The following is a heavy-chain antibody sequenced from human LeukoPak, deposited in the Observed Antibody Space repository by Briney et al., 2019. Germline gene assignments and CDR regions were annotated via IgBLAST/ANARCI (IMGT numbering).Heavy chain of an antibody. J-gene: IGHJ4*02. CDR1: GFTFSSYG. D-gene: IGHD2-2*01. CDR2: ISYDGSNK. Sequence: GRSLRLSCAASGFTFSSYGMHWVRQAPGKGLEWVAVISYDGSNKYYADSVKGRFTISRDNSKNTLYLQMNSLRAEDTAVYYCAKVGSRYCSSTSCPEDYWGQGTLVTVSS. V-gene: IGHV3-30*18. CDR3: AKVGSRYCSSTSCPEDY.